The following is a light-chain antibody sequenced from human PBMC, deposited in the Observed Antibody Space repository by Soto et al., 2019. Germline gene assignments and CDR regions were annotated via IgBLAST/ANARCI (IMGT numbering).Light chain of an antibody. J-gene: IGLJ2*01. CDR1: TSDVGGYNF. V-gene: IGLV2-14*01. Sequence: QSALTQPASVSGSPGQSITISCTGTTSDVGGYNFVSWYQQHPGKVPKLMIYDVGNRPSGVSNRFSGSKSGNTASLTISGLQAEDEADYYCSSYTGSSTAVVFGGGTKVTVL. CDR2: DVG. CDR3: SSYTGSSTAVV.